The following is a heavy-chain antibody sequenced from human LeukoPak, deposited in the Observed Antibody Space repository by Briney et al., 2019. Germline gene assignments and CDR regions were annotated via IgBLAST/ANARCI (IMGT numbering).Heavy chain of an antibody. V-gene: IGHV1-8*01. CDR3: ARWNDPTQNYYHYGMDV. Sequence: GASVKVSCKASGYTFTSYDINWVRQATGQGLEWMGWMNPNSGNTGYAQKFQGRVTMTRNTSISTAYMELNSLRSDDTAVYYCARWNDPTQNYYHYGMDVWGQGTTVTVSS. D-gene: IGHD1-1*01. CDR2: MNPNSGNT. J-gene: IGHJ6*02. CDR1: GYTFTSYD.